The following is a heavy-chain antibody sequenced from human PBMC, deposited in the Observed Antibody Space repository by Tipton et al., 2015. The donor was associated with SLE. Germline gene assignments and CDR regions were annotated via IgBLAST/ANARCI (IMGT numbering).Heavy chain of an antibody. J-gene: IGHJ6*03. D-gene: IGHD3-10*01. CDR3: AREGAEKVRTSYYYYMDV. CDR1: GGSLSSSGYY. V-gene: IGHV4-39*02. Sequence: LRLSCTVSGGSLSSSGYYWGWIRQPPGKGLEWIGSIYYGGNTYYNPSLKSRVTISVDTSKNQFSLKLSSVTAAETAVYYCAREGAEKVRTSYYYYMDVWGKGTTVTISS. CDR2: IYYGGNT.